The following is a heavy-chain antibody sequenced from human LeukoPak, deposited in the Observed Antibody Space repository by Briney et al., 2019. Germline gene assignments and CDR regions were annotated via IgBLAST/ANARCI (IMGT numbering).Heavy chain of an antibody. D-gene: IGHD3-10*02. CDR2: ISTSSSYI. CDR3: AELGITMIGGV. J-gene: IGHJ6*04. CDR1: GFTFSRNS. V-gene: IGHV3-21*01. Sequence: GGSLRLSCAASGFTFSRNSMTWDHQAPGKVLEWVSSISTSSSYIYYADSVKGRFTISRDNAKNSLYLQMNSLRAEDTAVYYCAELGITMIGGVWGKGTTVTISS.